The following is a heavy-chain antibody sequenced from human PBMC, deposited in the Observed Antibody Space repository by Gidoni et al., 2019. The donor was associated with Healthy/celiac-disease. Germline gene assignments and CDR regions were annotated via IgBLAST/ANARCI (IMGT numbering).Heavy chain of an antibody. V-gene: IGHV4-34*01. Sequence: VQLQQWGAGLLKRSETLSLTGAVYGGSFSGYYWSWIRQPPGKGQEWIGEINHSGSTTYNPSLKSRVTISVDTSKNQYSLKLSSVTAADTAVYYCARGCYAGTWGQGTLVTVSS. CDR2: INHSGST. CDR1: GGSFSGYY. D-gene: IGHD2-2*01. J-gene: IGHJ5*02. CDR3: ARGCYAGT.